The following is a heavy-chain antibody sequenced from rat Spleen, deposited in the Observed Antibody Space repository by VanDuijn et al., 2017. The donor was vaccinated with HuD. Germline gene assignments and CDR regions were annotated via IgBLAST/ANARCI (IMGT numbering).Heavy chain of an antibody. CDR2: INPGGGNI. D-gene: IGHD1-6*01. CDR3: ARIYGLSYYFDY. Sequence: EVQLVESGGGLVQPGRSLKLSCAASGFTFSYFGMAWVRQTPTKGLEWVASINPGGGNIYYRDSVKGRFTISRENARNTQYLQMDSLRSEDTATYYCARIYGLSYYFDYWGQGVMVTVSS. V-gene: IGHV5S14*01. J-gene: IGHJ2*01. CDR1: GFTFSYFG.